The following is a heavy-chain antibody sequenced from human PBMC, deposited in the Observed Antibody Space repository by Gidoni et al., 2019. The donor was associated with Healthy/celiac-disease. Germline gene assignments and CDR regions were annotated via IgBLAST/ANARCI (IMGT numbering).Heavy chain of an antibody. CDR3: ARDLDGDYYYGMDV. D-gene: IGHD4-17*01. V-gene: IGHV3-30-3*01. CDR1: SFTFSSSA. J-gene: IGHJ6*02. CDR2: ISYDGSNK. Sequence: QVQLVESGGGVVQPGSSLRLSCAASSFTFSSSAMQWVRQAPGKGLEWVEVISYDGSNKYYADSVKGRFTISRDNSKNTLYLQMNRLRAEDTAVYYCARDLDGDYYYGMDVWGQGTTVTVSS.